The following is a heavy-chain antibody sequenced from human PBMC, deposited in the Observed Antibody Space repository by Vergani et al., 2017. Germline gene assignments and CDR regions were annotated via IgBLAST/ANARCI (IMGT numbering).Heavy chain of an antibody. D-gene: IGHD1-7*01. Sequence: QVQLVQSGAEVKKPGSSVKVSCKASGGTFSSYTISWVRQAPGQGLEWMGRIIPILGIANYAQKFQGRVTITADKSTSTAYMELSSLRSEDTAVYYCAKGSPANWNYKGAAFDIWGQGTMVTVSS. CDR1: GGTFSSYT. J-gene: IGHJ3*02. V-gene: IGHV1-69*09. CDR3: AKGSPANWNYKGAAFDI. CDR2: IIPILGIA.